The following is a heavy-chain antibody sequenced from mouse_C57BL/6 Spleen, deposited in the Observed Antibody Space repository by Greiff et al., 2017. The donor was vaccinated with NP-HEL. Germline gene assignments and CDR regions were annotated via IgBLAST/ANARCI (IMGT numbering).Heavy chain of an antibody. Sequence: VQLQQSGPELVKPGDSVKISCKASGYSFTGYFMNWVMQSHGKSLEWIGRINPYNGDTFYNQKFKGKATLTVDKSSSTAHMELRSLTSEDSAVYYCARWGLRNAMDDWGQGTSVTVSS. D-gene: IGHD2-4*01. CDR2: INPYNGDT. CDR3: ARWGLRNAMDD. J-gene: IGHJ4*01. V-gene: IGHV1-20*01. CDR1: GYSFTGYF.